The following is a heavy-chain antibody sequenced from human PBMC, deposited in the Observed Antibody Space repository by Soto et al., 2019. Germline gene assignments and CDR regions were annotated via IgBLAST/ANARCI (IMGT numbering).Heavy chain of an antibody. V-gene: IGHV4-34*01. J-gene: IGHJ5*02. CDR3: ARELERRRNWFDP. D-gene: IGHD1-1*01. Sequence: PSETLSLTCAVYGGSFSGYYWSWIRQPPGKGLEWIGEINHSGSTNYNPSLKSRVTISVDTSKNQFSLKLSSVTAADTAVYYCARELERRRNWFDPWGQGTLVTVSS. CDR2: INHSGST. CDR1: GGSFSGYY.